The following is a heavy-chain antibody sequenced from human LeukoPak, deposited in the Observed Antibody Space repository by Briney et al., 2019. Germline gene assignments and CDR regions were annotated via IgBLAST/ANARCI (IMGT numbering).Heavy chain of an antibody. D-gene: IGHD3-10*01. Sequence: GGSLRLSCAASGFTFSHAWMSWVRQAPEKGLEWVGRIKSKTDGGTTDYAASVKGRFTISRDDSKNTLYLQMNSLKTEDTAVYYCTVVNYGSGSYPLGYWGQGTLVTVSS. CDR3: TVVNYGSGSYPLGY. CDR1: GFTFSHAW. CDR2: IKSKTDGGTT. V-gene: IGHV3-15*01. J-gene: IGHJ4*02.